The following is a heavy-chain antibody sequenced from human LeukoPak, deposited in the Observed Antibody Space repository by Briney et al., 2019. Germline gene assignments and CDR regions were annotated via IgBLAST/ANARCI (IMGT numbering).Heavy chain of an antibody. Sequence: GGSLRLSCAASGFTFSSYGMHWVRQAPGKGLEWVAVISYDGSNKYYADSVKGRFTISRDNSKNTLYLQMNSLRAEDTAVYYCAKDLRITMIVVVNGLFDYWGQGTLVTVSS. D-gene: IGHD3-22*01. CDR3: AKDLRITMIVVVNGLFDY. J-gene: IGHJ4*02. V-gene: IGHV3-30*18. CDR1: GFTFSSYG. CDR2: ISYDGSNK.